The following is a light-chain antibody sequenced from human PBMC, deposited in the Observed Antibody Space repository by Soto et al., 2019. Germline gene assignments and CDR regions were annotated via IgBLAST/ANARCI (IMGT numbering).Light chain of an antibody. Sequence: QSALTQPRSVSGSPGQSVTISCTGTSSDVGTYNYVSWYQQHPGKAPKVMIYDVSERPSGVRDRFSGSKSGNTASLTISGLQAEDEADYYCCSYAGSPRYVFGTGTKVTVL. J-gene: IGLJ1*01. V-gene: IGLV2-11*01. CDR3: CSYAGSPRYV. CDR2: DVS. CDR1: SSDVGTYNY.